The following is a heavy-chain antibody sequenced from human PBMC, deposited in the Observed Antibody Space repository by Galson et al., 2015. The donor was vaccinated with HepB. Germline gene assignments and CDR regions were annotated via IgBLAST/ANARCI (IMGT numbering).Heavy chain of an antibody. CDR3: ARDIGVVVADWFGFDY. Sequence: SLRLSCAASGFTFSSYGMHWVRQAPGKGLEWVAVIWYDGSNKYYADSVKGRFTISRDNSKNTLYLQMNSLRAEDTAVYYCARDIGVVVADWFGFDYWGQGTLVTVSS. V-gene: IGHV3-33*01. CDR1: GFTFSSYG. CDR2: IWYDGSNK. J-gene: IGHJ4*02. D-gene: IGHD2-15*01.